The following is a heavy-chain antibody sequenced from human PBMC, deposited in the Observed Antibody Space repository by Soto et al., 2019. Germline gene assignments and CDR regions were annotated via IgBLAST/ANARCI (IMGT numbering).Heavy chain of an antibody. J-gene: IGHJ4*02. CDR1: EGTFNSYA. Sequence: ASVKVSCKASEGTFNSYAIAWVRQAPGQGLEWMGGIIPYYNTLNYAQKFQDRVTITADDSTNTVYMELSSLRSDDTAVYFCASGASRWYPYFFDSWAQGTLVTVSS. CDR3: ASGASRWYPYFFDS. D-gene: IGHD6-13*01. V-gene: IGHV1-69*13. CDR2: IIPYYNTL.